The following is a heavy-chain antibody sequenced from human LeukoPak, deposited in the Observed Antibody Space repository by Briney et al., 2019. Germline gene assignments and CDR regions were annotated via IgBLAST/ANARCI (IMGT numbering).Heavy chain of an antibody. J-gene: IGHJ6*03. CDR1: GGSISNGGYY. Sequence: PSETLSLTCTVSGGSISNGGYYWSWIPQHPGKGLEWIGYIYYSGSTYYSPSLNSRVTISVDTSENQFSLKLSSVTAADTAVYYCARVDGDYGDYYYYMDVWGKGTTVTVSS. D-gene: IGHD4-17*01. CDR3: ARVDGDYGDYYYYMDV. V-gene: IGHV4-31*03. CDR2: IYYSGST.